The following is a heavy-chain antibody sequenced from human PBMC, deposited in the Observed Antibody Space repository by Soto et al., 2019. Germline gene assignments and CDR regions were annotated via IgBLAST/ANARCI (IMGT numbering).Heavy chain of an antibody. V-gene: IGHV3-23*01. CDR3: VRRYDAFDI. CDR1: RFTLRNYA. CDR2: VTSSGSHT. Sequence: GGSLRLSCVASRFTLRNYAMSWVRLAPGKGLEWVSTVTSSGSHTYYADSVKGRFTISRDNSKNTLYLQMASLRDEDTAVYYCVRRYDAFDIWGQGTMVTVSS. D-gene: IGHD5-18*01. J-gene: IGHJ3*02.